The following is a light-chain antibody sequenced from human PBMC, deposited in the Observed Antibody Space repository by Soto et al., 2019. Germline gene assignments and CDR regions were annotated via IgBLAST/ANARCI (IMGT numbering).Light chain of an antibody. V-gene: IGLV2-11*01. Sequence: QSALTQPRSVSGSPGQSVTISCTGTSSDVGAYNYVSWYQHHPGKAHKVMIYDVSERPSGVPDRFSGSKSDNKASLTISGLRAEDEADYYCCSYAGSYSWVFGGGTKLPVL. CDR3: CSYAGSYSWV. CDR2: DVS. CDR1: SSDVGAYNY. J-gene: IGLJ3*02.